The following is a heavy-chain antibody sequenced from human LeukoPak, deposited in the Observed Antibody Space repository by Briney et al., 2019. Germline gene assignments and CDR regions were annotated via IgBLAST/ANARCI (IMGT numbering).Heavy chain of an antibody. CDR3: ARGGYSGYAIPGYYYYMDV. V-gene: IGHV1-2*02. CDR2: INPNSGGT. CDR1: GYTFTGYY. J-gene: IGHJ6*03. Sequence: ASVKVSCKASGYTFTGYYMHWVRQAPGQGLEWMGWINPNSGGTNYAQKFQGRVTMTGDTSISTAYMELSRLRSDDTAVYYCARGGYSGYAIPGYYYYMDVWGKGTTVTISS. D-gene: IGHD5-12*01.